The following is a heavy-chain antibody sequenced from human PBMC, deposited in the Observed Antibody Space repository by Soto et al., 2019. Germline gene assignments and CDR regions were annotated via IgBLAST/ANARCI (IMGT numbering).Heavy chain of an antibody. D-gene: IGHD4-17*01. CDR3: ARDCGVTTVLTNWFDP. CDR1: GYTFTGHY. Sequence: ASVKVSCKASGYTFTGHYIQWVRQAPGQEVEWMGWINPNTGSTYYAQKFEGRITMTRDTSISTAYMELSILRSEDTAVYYCARDCGVTTVLTNWFDPWGQGTLVTVSS. J-gene: IGHJ5*02. V-gene: IGHV1-2*02. CDR2: INPNTGST.